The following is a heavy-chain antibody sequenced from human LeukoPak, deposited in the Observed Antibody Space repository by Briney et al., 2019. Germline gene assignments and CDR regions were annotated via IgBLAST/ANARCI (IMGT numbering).Heavy chain of an antibody. V-gene: IGHV4-59*01. CDR3: ARGTKTGNTGYDWSY. CDR1: GASISPYY. CDR2: IYYTGST. J-gene: IGHJ4*02. D-gene: IGHD5-12*01. Sequence: PSETLSLTCSVSGASISPYYWTWIRQPPGRGLEWIGYIYYTGSTTYNSSPKSRVTMSVDTATNQFTLELSSVTAADTAVYYCARGTKTGNTGYDWSYWGQGSLVTVSS.